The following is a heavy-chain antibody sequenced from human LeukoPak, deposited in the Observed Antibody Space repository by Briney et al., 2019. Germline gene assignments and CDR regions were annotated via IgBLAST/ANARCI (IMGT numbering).Heavy chain of an antibody. Sequence: SETLSLTCTVSGGSISSSSYYWGWIRQPPGKGLEWIGSIYYSRSTYYNPSLKSRVPISVDTYKNQFSLKLSTVTDADTAVYYCARQIAVAGKAGFDYWGQGTLVTVSS. V-gene: IGHV4-39*07. CDR3: ARQIAVAGKAGFDY. CDR2: IYYSRST. J-gene: IGHJ4*02. D-gene: IGHD6-19*01. CDR1: GGSISSSSYY.